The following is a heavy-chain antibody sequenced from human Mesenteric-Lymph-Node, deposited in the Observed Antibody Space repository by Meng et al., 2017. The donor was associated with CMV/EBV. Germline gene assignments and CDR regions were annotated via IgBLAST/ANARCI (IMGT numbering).Heavy chain of an antibody. D-gene: IGHD1-20*01. CDR3: LGYNWNVVGY. CDR2: INAGNGNT. J-gene: IGHJ4*02. V-gene: IGHV1-3*01. Sequence: KVYCKASGYNFTRYAMHWVRQAPGQRLEWMGWINAGNGNTKYSQKFQGRVTITRDTSASTDYMELSSLRSEDTAVYYCLGYNWNVVGYWGQGTLVTVSS. CDR1: GYNFTRYA.